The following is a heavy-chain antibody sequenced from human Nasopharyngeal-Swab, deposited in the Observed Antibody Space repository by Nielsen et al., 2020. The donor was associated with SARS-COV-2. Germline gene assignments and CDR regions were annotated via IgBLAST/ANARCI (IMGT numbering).Heavy chain of an antibody. V-gene: IGHV3-23*01. J-gene: IGHJ4*02. CDR3: AKGPGYCSSTSCARKAYFDY. D-gene: IGHD2-2*03. CDR2: ISGSGGST. Sequence: GESLKISCAASGFTFSSYAMSWVRQAPGKGLEWVSAISGSGGSTYYADSVKGRFTISRDNSKNTLYLQMNSLRAEDTAVYYCAKGPGYCSSTSCARKAYFDYWGKGTLVTVSS. CDR1: GFTFSSYA.